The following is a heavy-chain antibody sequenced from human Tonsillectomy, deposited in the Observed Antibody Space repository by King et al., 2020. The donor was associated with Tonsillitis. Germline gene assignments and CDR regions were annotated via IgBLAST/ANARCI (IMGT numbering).Heavy chain of an antibody. J-gene: IGHJ4*02. CDR3: TRDLDDH. V-gene: IGHV3-33*01. CDR2: MWYDGSDE. Sequence: VQLVESGGGVVQPGRSLRLSCAASGFSFSYYAMHWVRQAPGKGLEWVAAMWYDGSDEYYADSVKGRFTISRDNSKNTLYLQMNSLRADDTAVYYCTRDLDDHWGQGTLVTVSS. D-gene: IGHD3-3*01. CDR1: GFSFSYYA.